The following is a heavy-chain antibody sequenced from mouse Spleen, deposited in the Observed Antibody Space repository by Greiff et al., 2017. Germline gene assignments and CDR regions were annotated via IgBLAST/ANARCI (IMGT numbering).Heavy chain of an antibody. J-gene: IGHJ4*01. CDR1: GFSLTSYG. Sequence: VKVEESGPGLVQPSQSLSITCTVSGFSLTSYGVHWVRQSPGKGLEWLGVIWSGGSTDYNAAFISRLSISKDNSKSQVFFKMNSLQADDTAIYYCAGDYYGSRGAMDYWGQGTSVTVSS. D-gene: IGHD1-1*01. CDR3: AGDYYGSRGAMDY. CDR2: IWSGGST. V-gene: IGHV2-2*01.